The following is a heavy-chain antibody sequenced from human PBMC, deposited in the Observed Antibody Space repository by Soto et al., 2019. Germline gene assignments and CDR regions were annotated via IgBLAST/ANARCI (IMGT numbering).Heavy chain of an antibody. Sequence: SVKVSCKASGGTFSSYAISWVRQAPGQGLEWMGGIIPIFGTANYAQKFQGRVTITADESTSTAYMELSSLRSEDTAVYYCARDLGCSSTSCYNWFDPWGQGTLVTVSS. D-gene: IGHD2-2*01. V-gene: IGHV1-69*13. CDR2: IIPIFGTA. CDR1: GGTFSSYA. CDR3: ARDLGCSSTSCYNWFDP. J-gene: IGHJ5*02.